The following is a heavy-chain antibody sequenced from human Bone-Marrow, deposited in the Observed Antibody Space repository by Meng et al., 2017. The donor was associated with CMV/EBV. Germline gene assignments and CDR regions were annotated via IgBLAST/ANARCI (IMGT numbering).Heavy chain of an antibody. Sequence: GESLKISCAASEFTFSSSSMSWVRLAPGRGLACISIITASGGSTYYADSVKGRFTVSRDNSKKALDLQMNSLGVEDTAVYYFAKAFSASWSRDYYDYWGQGTLVTFSS. V-gene: IGHV3-23*01. CDR3: AKAFSASWSRDYYDY. J-gene: IGHJ4*02. D-gene: IGHD3-22*01. CDR1: EFTFSSSS. CDR2: ITASGGST.